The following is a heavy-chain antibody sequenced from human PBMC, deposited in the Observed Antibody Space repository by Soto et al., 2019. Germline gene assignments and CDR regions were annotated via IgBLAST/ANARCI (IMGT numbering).Heavy chain of an antibody. D-gene: IGHD6-13*01. CDR1: GYTFTDYW. Sequence: GDSLKISCKGSGYTFTDYWIGWVRQLPGKGLEWMGIIYPGDSDTRYSPSFQGHVTITVDKSTSTAYLQWNTLKASDTAMYYCARLEXSSSWSGGYYYYYGMDVWGQGTTVTVSS. J-gene: IGHJ6*01. V-gene: IGHV5-51*01. CDR2: IYPGDSDT. CDR3: ARLEXSSSWSGGYYYYYGMDV.